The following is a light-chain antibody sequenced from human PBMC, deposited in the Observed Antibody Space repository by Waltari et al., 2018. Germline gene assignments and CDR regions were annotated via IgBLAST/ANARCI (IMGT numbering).Light chain of an antibody. CDR1: QSVSNY. CDR2: GSS. Sequence: DIQMTQSPSSLSASVGDSITITCRASQSVSNYLNWYQQKPGKPPKLLIFGSSSLQSAVPSRFSGSGSGTDFTHTISSLQPEDFATYYCQQTYSVLYTFGQGTKLQI. V-gene: IGKV1-39*01. J-gene: IGKJ2*01. CDR3: QQTYSVLYT.